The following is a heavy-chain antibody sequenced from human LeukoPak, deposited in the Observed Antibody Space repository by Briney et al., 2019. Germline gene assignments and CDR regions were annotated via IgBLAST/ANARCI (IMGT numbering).Heavy chain of an antibody. CDR3: ARSRRFYDILTGSLDY. CDR1: GYTFTSYG. CDR2: ISAYNGNT. V-gene: IGHV1-18*04. J-gene: IGHJ4*02. D-gene: IGHD3-9*01. Sequence: ASVKVSCKASGYTFTSYGISWGRQAPGQGLEWMGCISAYNGNTNYAQKLQGRVTMTTDTSTSTAYMELRSLRSDDTAVYYCARSRRFYDILTGSLDYRGQGTLVTVSS.